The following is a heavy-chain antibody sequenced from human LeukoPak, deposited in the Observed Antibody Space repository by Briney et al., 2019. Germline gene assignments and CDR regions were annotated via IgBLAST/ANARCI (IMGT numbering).Heavy chain of an antibody. CDR1: GFTFSSYA. CDR2: ISYDGSNK. D-gene: IGHD3-10*01. CDR3: ARDPGRNYYGSGIHGY. Sequence: GRSLRLSCAASGFTFSSYAMHWVRQAPGKGLEWVAVISYDGSNKYYADSVKGRFTISRDNSKNTLYLQMNSLRAEDTAVYYCARDPGRNYYGSGIHGYWGQGTLVTVSS. V-gene: IGHV3-30-3*01. J-gene: IGHJ4*02.